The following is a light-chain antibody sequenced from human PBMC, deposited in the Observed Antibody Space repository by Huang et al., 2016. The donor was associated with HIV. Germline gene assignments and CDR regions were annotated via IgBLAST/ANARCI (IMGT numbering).Light chain of an antibody. J-gene: IGKJ5*01. CDR2: SAS. Sequence: IQMTQSPTSLSASVGDRVFISCRTSQNVGTYLNWYQQKPGQAPKRLISSASTLHSGVPSRFSGGGSGTVFTLTIRGLQFDDFATYFCQQSYGALSSFGPGTRL. V-gene: IGKV1-39*01. CDR3: QQSYGALSS. CDR1: QNVGTY.